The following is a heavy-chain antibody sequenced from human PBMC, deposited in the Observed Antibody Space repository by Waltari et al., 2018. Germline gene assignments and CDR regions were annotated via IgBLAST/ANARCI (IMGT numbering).Heavy chain of an antibody. CDR2: IDPGDSVT. Sequence: EVQLVQSGAEVKKPGESLKISCKGSGYSFTSYWNGWVRQMPGKGLGWMGVIDPGDSVTRYSPAFQGQVTISADKSISTAYLQWSSLKASDTAMYYCARRIAVAGTGGYSDYWGQGTLVTVSS. CDR3: ARRIAVAGTGGYSDY. CDR1: GYSFTSYW. J-gene: IGHJ4*02. D-gene: IGHD6-19*01. V-gene: IGHV5-51*03.